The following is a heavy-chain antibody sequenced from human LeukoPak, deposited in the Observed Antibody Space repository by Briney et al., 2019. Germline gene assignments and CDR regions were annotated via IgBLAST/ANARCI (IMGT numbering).Heavy chain of an antibody. Sequence: SETLSLTCTVSGGSISSYYWSWIRQPPGKGLEWIGYIYYSGSTNYNPSLKSRVTISVDTSKNQFSLKLSSVTAADTAVYYCARDGVWAGAGLDIWGQGTMVTVSS. V-gene: IGHV4-59*01. J-gene: IGHJ3*02. D-gene: IGHD1-26*01. CDR2: IYYSGST. CDR1: GGSISSYY. CDR3: ARDGVWAGAGLDI.